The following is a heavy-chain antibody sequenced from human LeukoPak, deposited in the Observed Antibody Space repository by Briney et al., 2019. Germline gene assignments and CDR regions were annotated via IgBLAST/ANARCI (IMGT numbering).Heavy chain of an antibody. V-gene: IGHV1-69*13. CDR1: GGTFSSYA. CDR3: ARDQGDLARTSSMDY. D-gene: IGHD2-21*02. CDR2: IIPIFGTA. Sequence: SVKLSCKASGGTFSSYAISWVRQAPGQGLEWMGGIIPIFGTANYAQKFQGRVTVTADESTSTAYMELSSLRSEDTAVYYCARDQGDLARTSSMDYWGQGTLVTVTS. J-gene: IGHJ4*02.